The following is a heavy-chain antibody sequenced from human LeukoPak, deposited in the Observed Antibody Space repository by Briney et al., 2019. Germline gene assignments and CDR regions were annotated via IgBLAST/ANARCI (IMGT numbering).Heavy chain of an antibody. J-gene: IGHJ4*02. D-gene: IGHD6-13*01. CDR2: INHSGTT. Sequence: SETLSLTCAVYGGSFSGYYWSWIRQPPGKGLECIGEINHSGTTNYNPSLKSRVTISVDTSKNQFSLKLSSVTAADTAVYYCARIREEQQLVLNVDYWGQGTLVTVSS. V-gene: IGHV4-34*01. CDR1: GGSFSGYY. CDR3: ARIREEQQLVLNVDY.